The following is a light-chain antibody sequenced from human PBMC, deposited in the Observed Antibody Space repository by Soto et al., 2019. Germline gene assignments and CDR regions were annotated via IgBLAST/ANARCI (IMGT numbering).Light chain of an antibody. CDR2: AAS. V-gene: IGKV3-20*01. Sequence: EFVLTQSPGTLSLSPGERATLSCRASQSLANSFIAWYQQKPGQAPRLLIYAASTRATGIPDRFSGSGSGTDFTLTISRLEPEDFAVYYCQQYGSSPKTFGQGTKVDIK. J-gene: IGKJ1*01. CDR3: QQYGSSPKT. CDR1: QSLANSF.